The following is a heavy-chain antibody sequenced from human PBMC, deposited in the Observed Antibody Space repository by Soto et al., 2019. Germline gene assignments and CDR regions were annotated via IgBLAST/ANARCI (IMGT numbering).Heavy chain of an antibody. J-gene: IGHJ4*02. CDR2: ISSNGGST. CDR1: GFTFSSYA. CDR3: AKEGMGSGWYGLDYVDY. D-gene: IGHD6-19*01. Sequence: GGSLRLSCAASGFTFSSYAMHWVRQAPGKGLEYVSAISSNGGSTYYANSVKGRFTISRDNSKNTLYLQMGSLRAEDTAVYYCAKEGMGSGWYGLDYVDYWGQGTLVTVGS. V-gene: IGHV3-64*01.